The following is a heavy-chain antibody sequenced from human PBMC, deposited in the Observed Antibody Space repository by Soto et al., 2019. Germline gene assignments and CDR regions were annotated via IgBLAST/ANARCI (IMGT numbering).Heavy chain of an antibody. CDR3: AKDNDRGVINYFDY. Sequence: PGVSLRVSCAASGFTFSSYAMSWVRQAPGKGLEWVSAISGSGGSTYYADSVKGRFTISRDNSKNTLYLQMNSLRAEDTAVYYCAKDNDRGVINYFDYWGQGTLVTVSS. V-gene: IGHV3-23*01. CDR2: ISGSGGST. CDR1: GFTFSSYA. D-gene: IGHD3-10*02. J-gene: IGHJ4*02.